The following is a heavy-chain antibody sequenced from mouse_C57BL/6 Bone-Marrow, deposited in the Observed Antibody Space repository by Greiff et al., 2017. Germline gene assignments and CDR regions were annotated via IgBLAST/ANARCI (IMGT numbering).Heavy chain of an antibody. CDR2: ISSGSSTI. D-gene: IGHD2-1*01. Sequence: EVMLVESGGGLVKPGGSLKLSCAASGFTFSDYGMHWVRQAPEQGLEWVAYISSGSSTIYYADTVKGRFTMSRDNAKNTLFLQMTSRRSEDTAMYYCAADGKFFDYWGQGTTLTVSS. CDR1: GFTFSDYG. V-gene: IGHV5-17*01. CDR3: AADGKFFDY. J-gene: IGHJ2*01.